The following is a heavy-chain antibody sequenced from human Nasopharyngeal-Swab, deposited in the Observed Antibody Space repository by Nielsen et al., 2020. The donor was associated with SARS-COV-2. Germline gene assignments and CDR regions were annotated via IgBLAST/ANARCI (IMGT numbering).Heavy chain of an antibody. V-gene: IGHV3-43*01. Sequence: GVLKISCAASGFTFDDYTMHWVRQAPGKGLEWVSLISWDGGSTYYADSVKGRFTISRDNSKNSLYLQMNSLRTEDTALYYCAKAQYGALPRDWYFDLWGRGTLVTVSS. D-gene: IGHD4-17*01. CDR1: GFTFDDYT. CDR3: AKAQYGALPRDWYFDL. CDR2: ISWDGGST. J-gene: IGHJ2*01.